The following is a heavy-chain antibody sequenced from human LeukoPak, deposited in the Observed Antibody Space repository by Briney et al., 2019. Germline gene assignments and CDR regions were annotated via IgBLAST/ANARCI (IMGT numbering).Heavy chain of an antibody. CDR1: GGSISSYY. CDR2: IYYSGST. D-gene: IGHD1-26*01. Sequence: SETLSLTCTVSGGSISSYYWSWIRQPPGKGLEWIGYIYYSGSTNYNPSLKSRVTISVDTSKNQFSLKLSSVTAADTAVYYCARWSGSHDYWGQGTLVTVSS. CDR3: ARWSGSHDY. J-gene: IGHJ4*02. V-gene: IGHV4-59*01.